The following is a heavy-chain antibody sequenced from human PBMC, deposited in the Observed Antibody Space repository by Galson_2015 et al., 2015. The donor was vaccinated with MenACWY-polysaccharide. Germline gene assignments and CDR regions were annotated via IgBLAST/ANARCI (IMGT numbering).Heavy chain of an antibody. Sequence: SLRLSCAASGFTFSNYGMHWVRQAPGKGLEWVAVIWHGGDHKYYAESVKGRFSISRDNSKNTLYLQMNSLRVEDMAVYFCARDISSKWYDYWGQETLVTVSS. CDR2: IWHGGDHK. D-gene: IGHD6-13*01. CDR3: ARDISSKWYDY. CDR1: GFTFSNYG. J-gene: IGHJ4*02. V-gene: IGHV3-33*01.